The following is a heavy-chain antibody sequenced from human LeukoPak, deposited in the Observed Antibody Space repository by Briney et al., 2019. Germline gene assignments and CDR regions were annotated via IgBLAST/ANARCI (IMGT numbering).Heavy chain of an antibody. D-gene: IGHD3-10*01. CDR1: VFTFEDYA. CDR3: AKTAPNYYIDY. V-gene: IGHV3-9*01. Sequence: GGSLRLSCAASVFTFEDYAMHWVRQAPGKGLEWVSGISWNRGSIVYADSVKGRFNISRDNAKNSLYMQMNSLRAEDTALYYCAKTAPNYYIDYWGQGTLVTVSS. J-gene: IGHJ4*02. CDR2: ISWNRGSI.